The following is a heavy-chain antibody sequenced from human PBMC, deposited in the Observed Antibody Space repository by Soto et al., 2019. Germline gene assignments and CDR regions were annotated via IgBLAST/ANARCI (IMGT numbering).Heavy chain of an antibody. V-gene: IGHV1-46*01. Sequence: QVQLVQSGAEVKKPGSSVKLSCKASGYNFIAYYIYWVRQAPGQGPEWMGMINPSSGATNYAQKFQGRVTVTRDTSTSTAYLELSSLISEDAAVYYFAKYCGGDCRHFDAWGQGTLVTVSS. D-gene: IGHD2-21*02. J-gene: IGHJ4*02. CDR3: AKYCGGDCRHFDA. CDR1: GYNFIAYY. CDR2: INPSSGAT.